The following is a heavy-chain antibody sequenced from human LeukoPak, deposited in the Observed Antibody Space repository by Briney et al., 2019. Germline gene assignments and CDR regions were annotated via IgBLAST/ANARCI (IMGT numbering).Heavy chain of an antibody. CDR2: ISGSGGST. D-gene: IGHD4-17*01. CDR1: GFRFSSYA. Sequence: GGSLRLSCAASGFRFSSYAMSWVRQVPGKGLEWVSAISGSGGSTYYADSVKGRFTISRDNSKNTLYLQMNGLRADDTAVYFCAKRRSAYGDNDYWGQGTLVTVSS. V-gene: IGHV3-23*01. J-gene: IGHJ4*02. CDR3: AKRRSAYGDNDY.